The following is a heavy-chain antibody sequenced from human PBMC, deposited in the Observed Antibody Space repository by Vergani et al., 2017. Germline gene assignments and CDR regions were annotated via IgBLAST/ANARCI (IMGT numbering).Heavy chain of an antibody. V-gene: IGHV3-48*01. Sequence: EVQLVESGGGLVQPGRSLRLSCAASGFTFSSYAMSWVRQAPGKGLGGVSYISSSSSTIYYAASVKGRFTLSRDNAKNSLYLQMNSLRAEDTAVYYCARDSRDTIFGVVSPFDPWGQGTLVTVSS. CDR1: GFTFSSYA. CDR3: ARDSRDTIFGVVSPFDP. D-gene: IGHD3-3*01. J-gene: IGHJ5*02. CDR2: ISSSSSTI.